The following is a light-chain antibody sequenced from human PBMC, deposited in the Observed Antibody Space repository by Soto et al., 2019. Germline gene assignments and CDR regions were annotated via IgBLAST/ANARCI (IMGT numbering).Light chain of an antibody. CDR1: QSVSSRY. CDR2: GAA. Sequence: EIVLTQSPGTLSLSPGERATLSCRASQSVSSRYLAWYQQKPGQAPRLLIYGAASRATCIPDRFSGSGSGTDVTLTIRRLEPEDFAVYYGRHYANSPATFVQGTKVEMK. J-gene: IGKJ1*01. CDR3: RHYANSPAT. V-gene: IGKV3-20*01.